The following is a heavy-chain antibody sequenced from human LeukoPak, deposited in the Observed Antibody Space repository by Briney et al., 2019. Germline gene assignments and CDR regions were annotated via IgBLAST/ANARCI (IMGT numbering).Heavy chain of an antibody. J-gene: IGHJ4*02. CDR1: GFTFSDYY. Sequence: PGGPLRLSCAASGFTFSDYYMSWVRQAPGKGLAWVSYISSSSTYTNYADSVKGRFTISRDNAKNSLYLQMNSLRAEDTAVYYCARGAPGYSSGWYAYWGQGTLLTVSS. V-gene: IGHV3-11*06. CDR2: ISSSSTYT. D-gene: IGHD6-19*01. CDR3: ARGAPGYSSGWYAY.